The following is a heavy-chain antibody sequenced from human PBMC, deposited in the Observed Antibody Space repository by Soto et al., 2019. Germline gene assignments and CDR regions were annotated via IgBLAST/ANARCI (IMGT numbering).Heavy chain of an antibody. CDR3: AKDSVEASTLDY. CDR1: GFTFSSYG. J-gene: IGHJ4*02. D-gene: IGHD2-15*01. Sequence: QVQLVESGGGVVQPGRSLRLSCAASGFTFSSYGMHWVRQAPGKGLEWVAVISYDGSNKYYADSVKGRFTISRDNSKNTPYLQMNSLRAEDTAVYYCAKDSVEASTLDYWGQGTLVTVSS. CDR2: ISYDGSNK. V-gene: IGHV3-30*18.